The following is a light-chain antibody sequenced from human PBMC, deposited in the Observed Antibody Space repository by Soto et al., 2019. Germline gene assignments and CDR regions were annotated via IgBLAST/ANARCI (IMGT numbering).Light chain of an antibody. Sequence: DIQMTQSPSSLSASVGDRVTISCRASQHINLFLNWYQQKPGQAPNILIFAASTLQTGVPSRFRGRASGTDFTLTIDNVQPEDSGTYYCHHSFTDPRYTIGQGTQWEIK. CDR1: QHINLF. CDR2: AAS. J-gene: IGKJ2*01. V-gene: IGKV1-39*01. CDR3: HHSFTDPRYT.